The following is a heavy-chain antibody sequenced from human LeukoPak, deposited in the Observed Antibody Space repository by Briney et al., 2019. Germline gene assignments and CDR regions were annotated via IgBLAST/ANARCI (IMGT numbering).Heavy chain of an antibody. CDR2: IGGSGSFI. CDR3: ARFLATWDYYYMDV. Sequence: GGSLRLSCAASGFTFRTYSMNWVRQAPGKGLEWVSHIGGSGSFIYYADSVKGRFTISRDNANNSLYLHMTSLRAEDTAIYYCARFLATWDYYYMDVWGEGTTVIVSS. D-gene: IGHD3-3*01. CDR1: GFTFRTYS. V-gene: IGHV3-21*05. J-gene: IGHJ6*03.